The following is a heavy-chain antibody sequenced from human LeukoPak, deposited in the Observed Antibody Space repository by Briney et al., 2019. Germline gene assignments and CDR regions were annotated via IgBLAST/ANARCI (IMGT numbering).Heavy chain of an antibody. CDR1: GFTVSSNY. J-gene: IGHJ6*02. CDR2: IYSGGST. CDR3: ARDSTVRGVINYGMDV. V-gene: IGHV3-66*02. D-gene: IGHD3-10*01. Sequence: GGSLRLSCAASGFTVSSNYMSWVRQAPGKGLEWVSVIYSGGSTYYADSVKGRFTISRDNSKNTLYLQMNSLGAEDTAVYYCARDSTVRGVINYGMDVWGQGTTVTVSS.